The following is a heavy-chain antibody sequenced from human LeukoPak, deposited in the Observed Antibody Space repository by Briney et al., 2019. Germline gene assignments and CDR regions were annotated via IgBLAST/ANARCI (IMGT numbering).Heavy chain of an antibody. CDR2: ISGSGGST. Sequence: GGSLRLSCAASGFTFSSYAMSWVRQAPGKGREWVSAISGSGGSTYYADSVKGRFTISRDNSKNTLYLQMNSLRAEDTAVYYCAKVGSYYDSSGYYFNYYGMDVWGQGTTVTVSS. CDR1: GFTFSSYA. CDR3: AKVGSYYDSSGYYFNYYGMDV. J-gene: IGHJ6*02. V-gene: IGHV3-23*01. D-gene: IGHD3-22*01.